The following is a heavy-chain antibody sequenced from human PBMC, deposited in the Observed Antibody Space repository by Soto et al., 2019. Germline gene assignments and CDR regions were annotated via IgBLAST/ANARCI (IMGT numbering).Heavy chain of an antibody. CDR2: INHSGST. Sequence: SETLSLTCAVYGGSFSGYYWSWIRQPPGKGLEWIGEINHSGSTNYNPSLKSRVSVSVDTSKNQFSLKLSSVTAADTAVYYCARGGALRYFGVRFDPWGQGTLVTVSS. CDR1: GGSFSGYY. D-gene: IGHD3-9*01. V-gene: IGHV4-34*01. CDR3: ARGGALRYFGVRFDP. J-gene: IGHJ5*02.